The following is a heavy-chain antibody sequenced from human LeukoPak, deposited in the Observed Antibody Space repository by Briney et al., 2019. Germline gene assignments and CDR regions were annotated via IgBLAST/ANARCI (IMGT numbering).Heavy chain of an antibody. D-gene: IGHD4-11*01. J-gene: IGHJ4*02. CDR2: IYYSGST. CDR3: ARAFESGYFIGTVTTIDYFDY. CDR1: Y. Sequence: YWIGWVRQMPGKGLEWIGYIYYSGSTYYNPSLKSRVTISVDTSKNQFSLKLSSVTAADTAVYYCARAFESGYFIGTVTTIDYFDYWGQGTLVTVSS. V-gene: IGHV4-31*02.